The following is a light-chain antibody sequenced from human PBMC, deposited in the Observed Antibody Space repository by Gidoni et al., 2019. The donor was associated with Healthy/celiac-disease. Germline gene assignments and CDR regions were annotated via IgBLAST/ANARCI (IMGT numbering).Light chain of an antibody. V-gene: IGKV3-11*01. J-gene: IGKJ2*01. Sequence: EIVLTQSTATLSLSPGERATLSCRSSQRVSRYLAWYQQKPGQAPRLLIYDASYRATGIPARFSGSGSGTYFPLTIRSLEPEDFVVYYCHQRSNWPPRYTFGQGTKLEIK. CDR3: HQRSNWPPRYT. CDR1: QRVSRY. CDR2: DAS.